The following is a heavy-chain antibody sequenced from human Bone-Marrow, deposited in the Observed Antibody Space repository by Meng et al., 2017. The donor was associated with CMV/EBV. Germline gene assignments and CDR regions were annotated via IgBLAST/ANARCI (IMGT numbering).Heavy chain of an antibody. CDR2: IRYDGSNK. J-gene: IGHJ4*02. CDR3: AKDLQYYYDSSGYAGAGFDY. V-gene: IGHV3-30*02. Sequence: GESLKISCAASGFSFSSYGMHWVRQAPGKGLEWVAFIRYDGSNKYYADSVKGRFTISRDNSKNTLYLQMNSLRAEDTAVYYCAKDLQYYYDSSGYAGAGFDYWGQGTLVTVSS. CDR1: GFSFSSYG. D-gene: IGHD3-22*01.